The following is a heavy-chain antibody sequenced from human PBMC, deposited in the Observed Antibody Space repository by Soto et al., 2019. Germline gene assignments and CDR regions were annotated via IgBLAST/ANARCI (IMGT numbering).Heavy chain of an antibody. CDR1: GFTFSSYW. V-gene: IGHV3-7*01. CDR3: ARGLAVAGYRFEY. J-gene: IGHJ4*02. D-gene: IGHD6-19*01. CDR2: IKQDGSEK. Sequence: EVQLVESGGGLVQPGGSLRLSCAASGFTFSSYWMSWVRQAPGKGMEWVANIKQDGSEKRYVDYVKGRFTISRDNAKNSLFLQMNSLSAEATAVYYCARGLAVAGYRFEYWGQGTLVTVSS.